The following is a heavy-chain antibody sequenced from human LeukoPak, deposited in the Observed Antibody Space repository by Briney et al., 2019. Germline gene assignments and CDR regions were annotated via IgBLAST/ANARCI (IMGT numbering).Heavy chain of an antibody. CDR3: ARGHSSSSPFDY. CDR1: GGSFSGYY. CDR2: INHSGST. V-gene: IGHV4-34*01. J-gene: IGHJ4*02. Sequence: SETLSLTCAVYGGSFSGYYWSWIRQPPGKGLEWIGEINHSGSTNYNPSLKSRVTISVDTSKNQFSLKLSSVTAADTAVYYCARGHSSSSPFDYWGQGTLVTASS. D-gene: IGHD6-6*01.